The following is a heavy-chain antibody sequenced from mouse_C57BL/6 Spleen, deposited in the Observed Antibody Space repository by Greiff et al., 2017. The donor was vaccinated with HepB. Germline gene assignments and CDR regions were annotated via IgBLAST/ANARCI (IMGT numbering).Heavy chain of an antibody. J-gene: IGHJ4*01. D-gene: IGHD1-1*01. Sequence: QVQLQQPGAELVRPGSSVKLSCKASGYTFTSYWMHWVKQRPIQGLEWIGNIDPSDSETHYNQKFKDKATLTVDKSSSTAYMQLSSLTSEDSAVYYCARNPYYYGSIYAMDYWGQGTSVTVSS. V-gene: IGHV1-52*01. CDR1: GYTFTSYW. CDR3: ARNPYYYGSIYAMDY. CDR2: IDPSDSET.